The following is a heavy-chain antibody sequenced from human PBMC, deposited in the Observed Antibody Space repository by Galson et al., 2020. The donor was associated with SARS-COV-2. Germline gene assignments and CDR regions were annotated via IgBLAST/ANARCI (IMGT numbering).Heavy chain of an antibody. Sequence: GGSLRLSCAASGFTFSSYGMHWVRQAPGKGLEWVAVKSYDGSNKYYADSVKGRFTISRDNSKNTLYLQMNSLRAEDTAVYYCAKDCSIEYSSSWFDPWGQGTLVTVSS. CDR3: AKDCSIEYSSSWFDP. J-gene: IGHJ5*02. D-gene: IGHD6-6*01. CDR1: GFTFSSYG. CDR2: KSYDGSNK. V-gene: IGHV3-30*18.